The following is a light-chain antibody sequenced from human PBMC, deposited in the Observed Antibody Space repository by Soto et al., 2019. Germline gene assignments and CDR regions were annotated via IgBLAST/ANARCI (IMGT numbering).Light chain of an antibody. V-gene: IGLV2-23*02. Sequence: QSALTQHASVSGSPGQSITISCTGTSSDVGSYNLVSWYQQHPGKAPKLMIYEVSKRPSGVSNRFSGSKSGNTASLTISGLQAEDEADYYCCSYAGSSTFDVVFGGGTKLTVL. CDR3: CSYAGSSTFDVV. J-gene: IGLJ2*01. CDR2: EVS. CDR1: SSDVGSYNL.